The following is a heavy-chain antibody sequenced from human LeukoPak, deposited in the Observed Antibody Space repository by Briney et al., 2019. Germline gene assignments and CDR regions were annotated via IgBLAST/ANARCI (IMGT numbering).Heavy chain of an antibody. D-gene: IGHD2-21*01. CDR2: IYPGDSDT. V-gene: IGHV5-51*01. J-gene: IGHJ5*02. Sequence: GESLKTSGKGSGYSFTSYWIGWVRQMPGKGLEWMGIIYPGDSDTRYSPSFQGQVTISADKSISTAYLQWSSLKASDTAMYYCARFRRVIENWFDPWGQGTLVTVSS. CDR1: GYSFTSYW. CDR3: ARFRRVIENWFDP.